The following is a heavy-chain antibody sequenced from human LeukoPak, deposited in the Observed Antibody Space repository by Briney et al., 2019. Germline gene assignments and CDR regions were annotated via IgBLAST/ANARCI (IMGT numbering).Heavy chain of an antibody. J-gene: IGHJ5*02. CDR2: IIPIFGTA. Sequence: ASVKVSCKASGGTFSSYAISWVRQAPGQGLEWMGGIIPIFGTANYAQKFQGRVTITADESTSTAYMELSSLRSEDTAVYYCARVGCSSTSCYKGGWFDHWGQGTLVTVSS. D-gene: IGHD2-2*02. CDR1: GGTFSSYA. CDR3: ARVGCSSTSCYKGGWFDH. V-gene: IGHV1-69*13.